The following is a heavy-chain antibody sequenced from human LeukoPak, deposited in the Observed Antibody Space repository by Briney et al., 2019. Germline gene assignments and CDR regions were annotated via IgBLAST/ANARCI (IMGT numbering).Heavy chain of an antibody. CDR1: GGSISNSYYY. D-gene: IGHD3-10*01. J-gene: IGHJ4*02. V-gene: IGHV4-39*07. Sequence: SETLSLTCAVSGGSISNSYYYWGWIRQPPGKGLEWIGSMYYSGGTYYNPSLKSRVTISVDKSKNQFSLKLSSVTAADTAVYYCARVPGRKFGELSYFDYWGQGTLVTVSS. CDR3: ARVPGRKFGELSYFDY. CDR2: MYYSGGT.